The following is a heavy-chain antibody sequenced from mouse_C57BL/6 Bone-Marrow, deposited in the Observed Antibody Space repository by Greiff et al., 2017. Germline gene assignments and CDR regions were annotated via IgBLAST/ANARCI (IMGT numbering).Heavy chain of an antibody. V-gene: IGHV1-78*01. D-gene: IGHD1-1*01. CDR1: GYTFTDHT. Sequence: VQLQQSDAELVKPGASVKISCKVSGYTFTDHTIHWMKQRPEQGLEWIGYIYPRDGSTKYNEKFKGKATLTADKSSSTAYMQLNSLTSEDSAVYFCASYYGSSYDGFAYWGQGTLVTVSA. CDR3: ASYYGSSYDGFAY. J-gene: IGHJ3*01. CDR2: IYPRDGST.